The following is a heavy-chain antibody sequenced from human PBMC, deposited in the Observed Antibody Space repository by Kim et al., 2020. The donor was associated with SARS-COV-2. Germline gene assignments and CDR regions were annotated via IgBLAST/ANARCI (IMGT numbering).Heavy chain of an antibody. CDR1: GFTFSSYS. CDR3: ARMPKGGIRPLDY. D-gene: IGHD3-16*01. V-gene: IGHV3-21*01. J-gene: IGHJ4*02. CDR2: ISSSSSYI. Sequence: GGSLRLSCAASGFTFSSYSMNWVRQAPGKGLEWVSSISSSSSYIYYADSVKGRFTISRDNAKNSLYLQMNSLRAEDTAVYYCARMPKGGIRPLDYWGQGTLVTVSS.